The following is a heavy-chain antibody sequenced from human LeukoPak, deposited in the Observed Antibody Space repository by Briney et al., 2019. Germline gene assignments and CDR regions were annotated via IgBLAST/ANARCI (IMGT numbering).Heavy chain of an antibody. Sequence: GGSLRLSCAASGFTFIILAMHWVRQAPGKGLVWVSAISGGGGSTDYADSVKGRFTISRDNAKNTLYLQMNSLRAEDTAVYYCEKDRSCGASSRYVGSWGQGTMVTVSS. CDR1: GFTFIILA. V-gene: IGHV3-23*01. CDR2: ISGGGGST. J-gene: IGHJ3*01. CDR3: EKDRSCGASSRYVGS. D-gene: IGHD2-21*01.